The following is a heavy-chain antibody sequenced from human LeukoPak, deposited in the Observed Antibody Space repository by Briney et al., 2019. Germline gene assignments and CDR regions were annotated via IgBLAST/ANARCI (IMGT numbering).Heavy chain of an antibody. V-gene: IGHV4-4*07. J-gene: IGHJ3*02. CDR3: ARDRAPVTMIAFDI. Sequence: SETLSLTCTVSGGSISSYYWSWIRQPAGKGLEWIGRIYTSGSTNYNPSLKSRVTMSVDTSKNQFSLKLSSVTAADTAVYYCARDRAPVTMIAFDIWGQGTMVTVSS. CDR1: GGSISSYY. CDR2: IYTSGST. D-gene: IGHD4-17*01.